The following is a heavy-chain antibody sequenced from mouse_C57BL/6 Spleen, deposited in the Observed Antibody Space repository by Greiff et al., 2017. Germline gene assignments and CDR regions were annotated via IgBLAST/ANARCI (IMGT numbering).Heavy chain of an antibody. Sequence: QVQLKQPGAELVKPGASVKLSCKASGYTFTSYWMQWVKQRPGQGLEWIGEIDPSDSYTNYNQKFKGKATLTVDTSSSTAYVQLSSLTSEDSAVFYCARGGYYGSNYYFDYWGQGTTLTVSS. CDR2: IDPSDSYT. J-gene: IGHJ2*01. V-gene: IGHV1-50*01. CDR3: ARGGYYGSNYYFDY. D-gene: IGHD1-1*01. CDR1: GYTFTSYW.